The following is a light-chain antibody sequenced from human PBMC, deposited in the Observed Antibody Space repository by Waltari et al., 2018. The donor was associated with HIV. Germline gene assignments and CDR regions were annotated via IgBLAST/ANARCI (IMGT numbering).Light chain of an antibody. CDR2: EGS. CDR3: CSYAGSSLYV. CDR1: SSDVGSYNL. Sequence: QSALTQPASVSGSPGQSITISCTGTSSDVGSYNLVSWYQQHPGKAPKLMIYEGSKRSSGVSKRFSVSKSGNTASLTISGLQAEDEADYYCCSYAGSSLYVFGTGTKVTVL. V-gene: IGLV2-23*01. J-gene: IGLJ1*01.